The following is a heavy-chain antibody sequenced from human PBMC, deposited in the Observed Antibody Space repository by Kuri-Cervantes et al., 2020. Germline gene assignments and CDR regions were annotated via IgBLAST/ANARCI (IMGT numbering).Heavy chain of an antibody. CDR2: IKQDGSEK. CDR3: ARGGAFWSY. Sequence: GGSLRLSCAASGFTFSTYWMSWVRQAPGKGMEWVANIKQDGSEKYYVDSVRGRLTISRDNAKNSLYLQMNSLRAEDAAVYYCARGGAFWSYWGQGTLVTVSS. V-gene: IGHV3-7*04. D-gene: IGHD3-10*01. J-gene: IGHJ4*02. CDR1: GFTFSTYW.